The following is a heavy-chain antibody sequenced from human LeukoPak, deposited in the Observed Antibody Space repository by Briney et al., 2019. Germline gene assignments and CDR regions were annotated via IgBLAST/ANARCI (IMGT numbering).Heavy chain of an antibody. J-gene: IGHJ6*02. CDR2: IVNDGGKT. CDR1: GFAFHAFD. Sequence: GGSLRLSCAASGFAFHAFDMYWVRQAPGKGLEWVSRIVNDGGKTYYSDSVRGRFTVSRDNSKDSLHPQMNSLRSDDAALYYCGTWAFYHGLDVWGQGTTVTVSS. D-gene: IGHD1-26*01. V-gene: IGHV3-43*02. CDR3: GTWAFYHGLDV.